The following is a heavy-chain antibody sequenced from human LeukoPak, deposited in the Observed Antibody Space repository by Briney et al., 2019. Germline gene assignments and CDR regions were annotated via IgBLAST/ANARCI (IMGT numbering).Heavy chain of an antibody. CDR2: ISSSSNYI. V-gene: IGHV3-21*01. CDR3: ARDVGASAPDAFDI. Sequence: PGGSLRLSCAASGFTFSTYNMNWVRQAPGKGLEWVSSISSSSNYIYYADSVKGRFTISSDNAKNSLYLQMNSLRAEDTDVYYCARDVGASAPDAFDIWGQGTMVTVSS. D-gene: IGHD1-26*01. CDR1: GFTFSTYN. J-gene: IGHJ3*02.